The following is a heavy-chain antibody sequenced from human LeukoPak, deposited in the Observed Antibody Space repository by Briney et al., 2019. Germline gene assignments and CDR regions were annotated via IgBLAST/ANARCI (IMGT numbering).Heavy chain of an antibody. Sequence: SETLSLTCTVSGGSISSHYWSWIRQPPGKGLDWVGHIYYSGSTNYNRSLKIRVTISVDTSKNQFSLKLSSVTAADTGVYYCARGMATINYWGQGTLVTVSS. CDR3: ARGMATINY. V-gene: IGHV4-59*11. J-gene: IGHJ4*02. CDR2: IYYSGST. CDR1: GGSISSHY. D-gene: IGHD5-24*01.